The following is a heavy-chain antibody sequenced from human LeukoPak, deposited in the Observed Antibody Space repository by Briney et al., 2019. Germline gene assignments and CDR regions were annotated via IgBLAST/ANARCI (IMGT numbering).Heavy chain of an antibody. J-gene: IGHJ4*02. CDR3: ARGGDCPDY. CDR2: LDTSGNT. CDR1: DDSLSRYY. V-gene: IGHV4-4*07. Sequence: SETLSLTCTVSDDSLSRYYWSWVRQPAGKGLEWIGRLDTSGNTHYNPSLKSRVTMSVDTSRDQFSLRLTSVTAADTAVYYCARGGDCPDYWAQGTLVTVSS. D-gene: IGHD2-21*02.